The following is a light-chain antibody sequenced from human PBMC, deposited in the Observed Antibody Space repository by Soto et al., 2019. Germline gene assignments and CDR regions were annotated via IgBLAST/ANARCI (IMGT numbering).Light chain of an antibody. CDR3: QHYNRWPLS. Sequence: EIVMTQSPATLSVSPGESATLSCRASQSVGPDLAWYQQKPGQAPRLLIYGPSTRATGIPPRFSGSGSGTEFTLTISSLQSEDFVVYYCQHYNRWPLSFGGGTKVQIK. CDR2: GPS. V-gene: IGKV3-15*01. J-gene: IGKJ4*01. CDR1: QSVGPD.